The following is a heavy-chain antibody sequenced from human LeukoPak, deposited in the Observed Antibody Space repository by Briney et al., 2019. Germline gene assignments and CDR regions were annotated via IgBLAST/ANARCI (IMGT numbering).Heavy chain of an antibody. J-gene: IGHJ4*02. CDR3: ARENYYDSSGYQYYYFDY. CDR1: GGSISSGSYS. D-gene: IGHD3-22*01. CDR2: IYHSGST. V-gene: IGHV4-30-2*01. Sequence: SETLSLTCAVSGGSISSGSYSWSWIRQPPGKGLEWIGYIYHSGSTYYNPSLKSRVTISLDRSKNQFSLKLSSVTAADTAVYHCARENYYDSSGYQYYYFDYWGQGTLVTVSS.